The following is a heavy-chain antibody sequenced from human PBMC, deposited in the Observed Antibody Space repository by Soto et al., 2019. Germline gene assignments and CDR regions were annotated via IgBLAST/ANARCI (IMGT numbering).Heavy chain of an antibody. V-gene: IGHV1-69*06. Sequence: AAVKVSCKASGGTFSSYAISWVRQAPGQGLEWMGGIIPIFGTANYAQKFQGRVTITADKSTSTAYMELSSLRSEDTAVYYCASGIIRGYYYYYGMDVWGQGTTVTVSS. D-gene: IGHD3-3*01. CDR2: IIPIFGTA. CDR3: ASGIIRGYYYYYGMDV. CDR1: GGTFSSYA. J-gene: IGHJ6*02.